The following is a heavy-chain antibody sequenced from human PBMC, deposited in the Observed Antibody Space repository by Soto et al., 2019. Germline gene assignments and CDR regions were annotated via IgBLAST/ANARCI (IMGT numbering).Heavy chain of an antibody. J-gene: IGHJ1*01. D-gene: IGHD5-12*01. V-gene: IGHV1-69*01. Sequence: QVQLVQSGAELKKPGSSVKVSCKASGGSFSSFGISWVRQAPGQGLEWMGGIIPVFGRPNYAQRFRGRLTITADESTNTVYMELIDLRSEDTAVYYCAREGSGYNLWGQGNQVTVSS. CDR3: AREGSGYNL. CDR2: IIPVFGRP. CDR1: GGSFSSFG.